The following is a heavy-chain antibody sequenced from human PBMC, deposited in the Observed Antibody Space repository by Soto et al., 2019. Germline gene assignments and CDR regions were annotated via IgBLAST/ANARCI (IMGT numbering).Heavy chain of an antibody. CDR3: AKEWVYDSSGWSFDY. D-gene: IGHD3-22*01. CDR2: ISNDGSNK. Sequence: QVQLVESGGGVVQPGRSLRLSCAASGFTFSSYGMHWVRQALGKGLEWVAVISNDGSNKYYADSVKGRFTISRDNSKNTLYLQMNSLRAEDTAVYYCAKEWVYDSSGWSFDYWGQGTLVTVSS. V-gene: IGHV3-30*18. J-gene: IGHJ4*02. CDR1: GFTFSSYG.